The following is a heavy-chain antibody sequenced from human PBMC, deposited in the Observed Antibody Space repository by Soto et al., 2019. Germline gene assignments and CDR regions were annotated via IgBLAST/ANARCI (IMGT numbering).Heavy chain of an antibody. J-gene: IGHJ6*02. D-gene: IGHD3-22*01. Sequence: ASVKVSCKASGYTSTSYGISWVRQAPGQGXEWMGWISAYNGNTNYAQKLQGRVTMTTVTSTSTAYMELRSLRSDDTAVYYCARDTIVVVITTLTNYYYYGMDVWGQGTTVTVSS. CDR3: ARDTIVVVITTLTNYYYYGMDV. CDR2: ISAYNGNT. CDR1: GYTSTSYG. V-gene: IGHV1-18*04.